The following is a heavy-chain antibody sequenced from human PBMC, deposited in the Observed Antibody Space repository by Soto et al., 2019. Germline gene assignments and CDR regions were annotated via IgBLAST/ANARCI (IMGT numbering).Heavy chain of an antibody. D-gene: IGHD3-9*01. J-gene: IGHJ4*02. V-gene: IGHV1-8*01. CDR2: MNPNSGNT. CDR1: GYTFTSYD. Sequence: QVQLVQSGAEVKKPGASVKVSCKASGYTFTSYDINWVRQATGQGLEWMGWMNPNSGNTGYAQKFQGRVTMTRNTSLSTADMELSSLRSEDTAVYYCARGRYFDWLSTIDYWGQGTLVTVSS. CDR3: ARGRYFDWLSTIDY.